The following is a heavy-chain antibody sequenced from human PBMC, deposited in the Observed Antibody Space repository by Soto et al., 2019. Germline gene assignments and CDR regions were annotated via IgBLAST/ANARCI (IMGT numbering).Heavy chain of an antibody. J-gene: IGHJ4*02. CDR1: GFTFSSYA. V-gene: IGHV3-23*01. CDR3: AKGDCSSTSCYAHTIFGVVTLDY. CDR2: ISGSGGST. Sequence: GGSLRLSCAASGFTFSSYAMSWVRQAPGKGLEWVSAISGSGGSTYYADSVKGRFTISRDNSKNTLYLQMNSLRAEDTAVYYCAKGDCSSTSCYAHTIFGVVTLDYWGQGTLVTASS. D-gene: IGHD2-2*01.